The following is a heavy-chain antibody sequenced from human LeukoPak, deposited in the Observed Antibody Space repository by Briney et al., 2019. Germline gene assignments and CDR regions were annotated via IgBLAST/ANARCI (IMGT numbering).Heavy chain of an antibody. V-gene: IGHV3-33*01. D-gene: IGHD6-13*01. CDR1: GFSFSSYC. CDR3: ASFYLTSSWYFFDY. J-gene: IGHJ4*02. Sequence: GRSLRLSCAASGFSFSSYCMHWVRQAPGKGLEWVAAIWYDGNNKYYADSVKGRFTISRDNSKNTLYLQMNSLRAEDTAVYYCASFYLTSSWYFFDYWGQGTLVTVSS. CDR2: IWYDGNNK.